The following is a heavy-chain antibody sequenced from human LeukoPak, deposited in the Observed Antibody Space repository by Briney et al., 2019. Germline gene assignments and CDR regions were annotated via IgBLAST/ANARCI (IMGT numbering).Heavy chain of an antibody. D-gene: IGHD6-13*01. Sequence: KASETLSLTCTVSGGSISSSSYYWGWIRQPPGQGLEWIGSIYYSGSTYYNPSLKSRVTISVDTSKNQFSLKLSSVTAADTAVYYCARVVAAAAGYYYYYGMDVWGQGTTATVSS. J-gene: IGHJ6*02. V-gene: IGHV4-39*07. CDR2: IYYSGST. CDR1: GGSISSSSYY. CDR3: ARVVAAAAGYYYYYGMDV.